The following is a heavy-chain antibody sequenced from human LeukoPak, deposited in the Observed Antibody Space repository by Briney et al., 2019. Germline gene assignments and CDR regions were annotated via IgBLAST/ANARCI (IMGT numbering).Heavy chain of an antibody. V-gene: IGHV4-59*01. CDR3: ARDLRGTSAMDV. J-gene: IGHJ6*03. D-gene: IGHD2-2*01. CDR2: IYYTGSI. CDR1: GDSISGYY. Sequence: PSETLSLTCSVSGDSISGYYWSWIRHPPGKGLEWIAYIYYTGSINYNPSLKSRVTISVDTSKNQFYLKLRSLNAADTAMYYCARDLRGTSAMDVWGKGTTVTVSS.